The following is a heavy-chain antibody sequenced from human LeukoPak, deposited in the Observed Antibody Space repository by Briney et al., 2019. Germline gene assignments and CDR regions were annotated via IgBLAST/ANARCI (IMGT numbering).Heavy chain of an antibody. CDR3: ARAPWGYYGSGSYGAGWFDH. D-gene: IGHD3-10*01. CDR2: IYYSGST. CDR1: GGSISSGGYY. V-gene: IGHV4-31*03. J-gene: IGHJ5*02. Sequence: SETLSLTCTVSGGSISSGGYYWSWIRQHPGKGREWIVYIYYSGSTYYNPSLKSRVTISVDTSKNQFSLKLSSVTAADTAVYYCARAPWGYYGSGSYGAGWFDHWGQGTLVTVSS.